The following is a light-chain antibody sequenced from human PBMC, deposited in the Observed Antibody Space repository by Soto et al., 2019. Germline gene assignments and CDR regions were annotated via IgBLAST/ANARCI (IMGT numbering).Light chain of an antibody. J-gene: IGKJ5*01. V-gene: IGKV3-20*01. Sequence: EIMLTLSTCTLCRSRRERATRCCRASQSVSSSYLAWYQQKPGQPPRLLIYGASSRATGIPDRFSGSGSGTDFTLTISRRKPEDFAVFYCQHYDSLPITCGQGTRLEIK. CDR1: QSVSSSY. CDR2: GAS. CDR3: QHYDSLPIT.